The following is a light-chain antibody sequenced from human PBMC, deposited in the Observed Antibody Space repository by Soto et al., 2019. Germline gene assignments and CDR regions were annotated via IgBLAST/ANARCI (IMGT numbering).Light chain of an antibody. J-gene: IGKJ4*01. Sequence: EIELTQSPGTLSLSPGERATLSCRASQSIITLAWYKQKPGQAPRLLIYGVSRRATGIPDRFSGSGSGTDFTLTINRVEPEDFAVYYCQQYGNLPLTFGGGTKGEIQ. CDR2: GVS. CDR3: QQYGNLPLT. V-gene: IGKV3-20*01. CDR1: QSIIT.